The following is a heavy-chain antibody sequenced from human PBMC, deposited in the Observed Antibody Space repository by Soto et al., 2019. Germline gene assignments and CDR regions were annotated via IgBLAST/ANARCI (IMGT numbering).Heavy chain of an antibody. Sequence: QVQVVQSGAEVKKPGSWVKVSCKASGGTFSNYALNWVRQAPGHGLEWMGAIIPLFGTTNYAQKFQGRVTITADKSTSAAYMELRSLRSEDTAVYYCARGVPYYYNSSGFPLNDWGQGTLVTVSS. D-gene: IGHD3-22*01. V-gene: IGHV1-69*06. CDR3: ARGVPYYYNSSGFPLND. CDR2: IIPLFGTT. J-gene: IGHJ4*02. CDR1: GGTFSNYA.